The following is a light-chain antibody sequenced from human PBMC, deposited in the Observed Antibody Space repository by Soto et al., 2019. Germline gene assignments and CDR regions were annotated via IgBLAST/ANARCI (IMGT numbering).Light chain of an antibody. J-gene: IGLJ7*01. CDR1: SSKIGSNT. Sequence: QSVLTQPPSASGTPGQRVTISCSGSSSKIGSNTVNWYQQLPGTAPKLLIYSNNQRPSGVPDRFSGSKSGTSASPATSGLQAEEEEDYYCATWDDSRIGPVFGGGTQLTVL. V-gene: IGLV1-44*01. CDR3: ATWDDSRIGPV. CDR2: SNN.